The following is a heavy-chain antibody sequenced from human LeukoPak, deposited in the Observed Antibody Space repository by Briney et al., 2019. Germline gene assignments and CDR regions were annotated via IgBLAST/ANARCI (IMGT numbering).Heavy chain of an antibody. J-gene: IGHJ4*02. CDR2: IYYSGST. CDR1: GGSISSYY. Sequence: NSSETLSLTCTVSGGSISSYYWSWIRQPPGKGLEWIGYIYYSGSTNYNPSLKSRVTISVDTSKNQFSLKLSSVTAADTAVYYCARAVTVVRGYFDYWGQGTLVTVSS. CDR3: ARAVTVVRGYFDY. D-gene: IGHD2-15*01. V-gene: IGHV4-59*01.